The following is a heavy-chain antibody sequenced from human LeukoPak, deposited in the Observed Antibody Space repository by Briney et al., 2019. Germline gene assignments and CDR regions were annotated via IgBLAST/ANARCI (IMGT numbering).Heavy chain of an antibody. CDR2: IYYSGTT. CDR3: ARKDPGYSGYSDFDY. V-gene: IGHV4-39*07. CDR1: GDSINSNSYY. D-gene: IGHD5-12*01. Sequence: SETLSLTCTVSGDSINSNSYYWGWIRQPPGKGLEWIGSIYYSGTTYYNPSLRSRVTISIDTSKNQFSLNLSSVTAADTAIYYCARKDPGYSGYSDFDYWGQGTLVTVSS. J-gene: IGHJ4*02.